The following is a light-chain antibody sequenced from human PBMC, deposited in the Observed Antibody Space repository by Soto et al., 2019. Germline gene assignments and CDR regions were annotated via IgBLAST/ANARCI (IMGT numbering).Light chain of an antibody. CDR1: QSVISTY. CDR2: GAS. CDR3: QQYNTYLT. Sequence: EIVLTQSPGTLSLSPGERATLSCRASQSVISTYLAWYQQKPGQAPRLLIYGASSRATGIPDRLSGSGSGTDFTLTISSLQPDDFATYYCQQYNTYLTFGQGTKVDIK. V-gene: IGKV3-20*01. J-gene: IGKJ1*01.